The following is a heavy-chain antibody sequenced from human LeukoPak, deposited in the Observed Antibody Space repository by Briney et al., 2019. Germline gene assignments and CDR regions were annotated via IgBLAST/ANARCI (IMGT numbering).Heavy chain of an antibody. V-gene: IGHV4-59*12. CDR2: IYYSGST. CDR1: GGSISSYY. J-gene: IGHJ4*02. D-gene: IGHD3-22*01. CDR3: ARVGERTYITTRSPFDY. Sequence: SETLSLTCTVSGGSISSYYWSWIRQPPGKGLEWIGYIYYSGSTNYNPSLKSRVTISVDTSKNQFSLKLSSVTAADTAVYYCARVGERTYITTRSPFDYWGQGTLVTVSS.